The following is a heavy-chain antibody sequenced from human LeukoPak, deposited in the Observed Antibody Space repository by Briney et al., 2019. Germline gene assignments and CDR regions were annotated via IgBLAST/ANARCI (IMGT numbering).Heavy chain of an antibody. J-gene: IGHJ3*02. Sequence: SETLSLTCTVSGVSISTYSWSWIRQPPGKGLEWIASGDYSGGTYYNPSLESRVAISADMSKNQISLKLTSVTGADTAVYYCARTDGYIYAFDIWGQGTMVTVSS. CDR3: ARTDGYIYAFDI. D-gene: IGHD5-24*01. V-gene: IGHV4-59*12. CDR2: GDYSGGT. CDR1: GVSISTYS.